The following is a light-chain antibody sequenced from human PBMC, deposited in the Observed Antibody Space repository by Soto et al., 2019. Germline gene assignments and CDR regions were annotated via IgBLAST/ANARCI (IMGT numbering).Light chain of an antibody. V-gene: IGKV3-11*01. CDR2: DAS. Sequence: EIVLTQSPATLSLCPGERATLSCRASQSVSSYLAWYQQKPGQAPRLLIYDASNRATGIPARFSGSGSGTDFTLTISSLEPEDCAVYYCQQRSNWQLTFGGGTRVEIK. J-gene: IGKJ4*01. CDR1: QSVSSY. CDR3: QQRSNWQLT.